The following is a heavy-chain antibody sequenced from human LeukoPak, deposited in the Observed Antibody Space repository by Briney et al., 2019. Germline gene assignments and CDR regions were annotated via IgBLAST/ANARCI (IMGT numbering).Heavy chain of an antibody. CDR1: GLTFSSYV. V-gene: IGHV3-33*01. J-gene: IGHJ6*02. CDR3: AREARVTATEDYYYGMDV. Sequence: QSGRSLRLSCAASGLTFSSYVMHWVRQAPGKGLEWVAVIWYDGSNKYYADSVKGRFTISRDNSKNTLYLQMNSLRAEDTAVYYCAREARVTATEDYYYGMDVWGQGTTVTVSS. D-gene: IGHD2-21*02. CDR2: IWYDGSNK.